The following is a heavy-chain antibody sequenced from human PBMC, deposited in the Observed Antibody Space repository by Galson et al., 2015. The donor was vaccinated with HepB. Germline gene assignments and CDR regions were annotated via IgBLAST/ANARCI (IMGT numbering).Heavy chain of an antibody. Sequence: SLRLSCAASGFTFSSYAMHWVRQAPGKGLEYVSAISSNGGSTYYADSVKGRFTISRDNSKNTLYLQMSSLRAEDTAVYYCVKSGVRVRGVIDYWGQGTLVTVSS. V-gene: IGHV3-64D*06. CDR3: VKSGVRVRGVIDY. D-gene: IGHD3-10*01. CDR2: ISSNGGST. CDR1: GFTFSSYA. J-gene: IGHJ4*02.